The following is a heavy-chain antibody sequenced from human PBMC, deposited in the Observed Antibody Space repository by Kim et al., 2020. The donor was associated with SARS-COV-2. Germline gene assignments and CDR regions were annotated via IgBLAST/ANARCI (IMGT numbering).Heavy chain of an antibody. CDR3: SNGGGYSY. CDR1: GFTFSSYG. J-gene: IGHJ4*02. CDR2: ISYDGSNK. V-gene: IGHV3-30*18. Sequence: GRSLRLSCAASGFTFSSYGMHWVRQAPGKGLEWVAVISYDGSNKYYADSVKGRFTISRDNSKNTLYLQMNSLRAEDTAVYYCSNGGGYSYWGQGTLVTVSS. D-gene: IGHD5-18*01.